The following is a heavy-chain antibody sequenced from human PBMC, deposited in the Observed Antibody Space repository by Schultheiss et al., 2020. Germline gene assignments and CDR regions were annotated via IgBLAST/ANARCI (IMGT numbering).Heavy chain of an antibody. V-gene: IGHV4-61*05. Sequence: SETLSLTCTVSGGAISTSSYYWGWIRQPPGKGLEWIGYIYYSGSTNYNPSLKSRVTISVDTSKNQFSLKLRSVTAADTAEYYCARAAYGDYLGFDYWGQGTLVTVSS. CDR3: ARAAYGDYLGFDY. J-gene: IGHJ4*02. D-gene: IGHD4-17*01. CDR2: IYYSGST. CDR1: GGAISTSSYY.